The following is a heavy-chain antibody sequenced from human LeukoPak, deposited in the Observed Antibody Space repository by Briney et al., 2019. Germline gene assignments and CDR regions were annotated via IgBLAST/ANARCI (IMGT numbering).Heavy chain of an antibody. CDR3: TRERSTVTFDY. D-gene: IGHD4-17*01. CDR1: GGSISPHY. V-gene: IGHV4-59*11. J-gene: IGHJ4*02. Sequence: KPSETLSLTFTVSGGSISPHYWTWIRQTPGKGLEWIGYVYYNGLTSYNASLRSRLILSVDTARNQVSLKLTSVTAADTAVYYCTRERSTVTFDYWGQGTLVTVSS. CDR2: VYYNGLT.